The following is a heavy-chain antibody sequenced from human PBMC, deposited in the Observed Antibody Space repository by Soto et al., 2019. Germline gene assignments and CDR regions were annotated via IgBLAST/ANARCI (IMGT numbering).Heavy chain of an antibody. Sequence: TSETLSLTCTVSGGSISSISSYWGWIRQPPGKGLEWIGEINHSGSTNYNPSPKSRVTISVDTSKNQFSLKLSSVTAADTAVYYCARHILTGYYRVPWFDPWGQGTLVTVSS. J-gene: IGHJ5*02. V-gene: IGHV4-39*07. D-gene: IGHD3-9*01. CDR2: INHSGST. CDR3: ARHILTGYYRVPWFDP. CDR1: GGSISSISSY.